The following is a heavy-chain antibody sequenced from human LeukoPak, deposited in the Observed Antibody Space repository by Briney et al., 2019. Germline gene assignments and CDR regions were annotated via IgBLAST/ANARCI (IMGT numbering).Heavy chain of an antibody. Sequence: SETLSLTCTVSSYSISSAYYWGWIRQPPGKGLGWIGTIYHSGSTYNNPSLKSRVTISVDTSRNQFSLKLSSVTAADTAVYYCARVSLGYYYCNMDVWGKGTTVTISS. J-gene: IGHJ6*03. V-gene: IGHV4-38-2*02. CDR1: SYSISSAYY. D-gene: IGHD3-3*02. CDR2: IYHSGST. CDR3: ARVSLGYYYCNMDV.